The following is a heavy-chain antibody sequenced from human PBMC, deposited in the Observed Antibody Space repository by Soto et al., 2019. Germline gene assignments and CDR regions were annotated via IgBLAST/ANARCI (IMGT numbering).Heavy chain of an antibody. Sequence: GGSLRLSCAASGFISNSYWMSWVRQAPGKGLEWVANINQDGSEEYYVDSVKGRFTISRDNAKNSLYLQMNSLRAEDTAVFYCARIQNRWLAFDLWGQGTMVTVSS. J-gene: IGHJ3*01. CDR3: ARIQNRWLAFDL. CDR1: GFISNSYW. D-gene: IGHD3-9*01. V-gene: IGHV3-7*01. CDR2: INQDGSEE.